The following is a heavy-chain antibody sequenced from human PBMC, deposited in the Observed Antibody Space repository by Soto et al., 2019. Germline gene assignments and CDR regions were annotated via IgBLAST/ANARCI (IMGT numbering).Heavy chain of an antibody. D-gene: IGHD3-22*01. CDR1: GGSISGDYY. V-gene: IGHV4-30-4*01. J-gene: IGHJ5*01. CDR3: AREPYDNTGNRIDC. CDR2: VYHTGST. Sequence: SETLSLTCTVSGGSISGDYYWNWIRQAPGKGLEWIGYVYHTGSTYHNPSLKSRGSISVDTSTNQFSLKLSSVTAADTAVYFCAREPYDNTGNRIDCWGQGIPVTVSS.